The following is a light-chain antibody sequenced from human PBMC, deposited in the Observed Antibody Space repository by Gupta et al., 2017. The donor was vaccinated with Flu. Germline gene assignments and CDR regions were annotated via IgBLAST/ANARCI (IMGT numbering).Light chain of an antibody. V-gene: IGKV1-39*01. Sequence: GDRVTITGRASQSISSRVNWYQQKPGKAPNLLIYAASSLQSGVPSRFSGSGSGTDFTVTISSLQPEDFATYYCQQTFTTPPTFGQGTRVEIK. CDR1: QSISSR. J-gene: IGKJ1*01. CDR2: AAS. CDR3: QQTFTTPPT.